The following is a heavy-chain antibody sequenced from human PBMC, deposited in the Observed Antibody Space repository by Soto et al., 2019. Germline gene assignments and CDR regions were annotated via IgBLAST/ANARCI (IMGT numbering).Heavy chain of an antibody. CDR3: AKDPPYSSSWAELYNWFDP. J-gene: IGHJ5*02. CDR2: ISGSGGST. V-gene: IGHV3-23*01. Sequence: GGPLRLSCGASGFNIRGFGRSWVRQAPGKGLEWVSAISGSGGSTYYADSVKGRFTISRDNSKNTLYLQMNSLRAEDTAVYYCAKDPPYSSSWAELYNWFDPWGQGTLVTVSS. D-gene: IGHD6-13*01. CDR1: GFNIRGFG.